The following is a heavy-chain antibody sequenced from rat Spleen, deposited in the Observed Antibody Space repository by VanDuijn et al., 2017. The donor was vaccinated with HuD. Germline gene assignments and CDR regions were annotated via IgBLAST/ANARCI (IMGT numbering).Heavy chain of an antibody. J-gene: IGHJ2*01. Sequence: EVQLQESGPGLVKPSQSLSLTCSVSGYSITSAYRWNWIRKFPGNKLEWIGHISYSGITSYNPSLKSRISISRDTSKNQFFLQLNSVTTEDTSTYYCARWAARDYFDYWGQGVMVTVSS. V-gene: IGHV3-1*01. CDR3: ARWAARDYFDY. CDR1: GYSITSAY. CDR2: ISYSGIT. D-gene: IGHD1-2*01.